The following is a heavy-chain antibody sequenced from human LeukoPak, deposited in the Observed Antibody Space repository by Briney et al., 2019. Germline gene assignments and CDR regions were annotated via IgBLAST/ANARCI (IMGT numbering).Heavy chain of an antibody. V-gene: IGHV3-48*01. CDR3: AKEELRRITMWGYMDV. D-gene: IGHD3-10*02. Sequence: PGGSLRLSCSASGFTFSSYSMNWVRQAPGKGLEWVSFISGGSRGIHYADSVKGRFTISRDNAENSLFLQMNSQRAEDTAFYYCAKEELRRITMWGYMDVWGKGTTVTISS. CDR1: GFTFSSYS. J-gene: IGHJ6*03. CDR2: ISGGSRGI.